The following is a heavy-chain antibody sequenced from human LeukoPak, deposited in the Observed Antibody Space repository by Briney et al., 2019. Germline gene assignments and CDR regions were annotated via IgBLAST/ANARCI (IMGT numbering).Heavy chain of an antibody. D-gene: IGHD3-10*01. J-gene: IGHJ4*02. Sequence: APVKVSCKTSGYTFTDYDITWVRQATGQGLEWMGRVSPYNGNTYYSQRFQDRVTITKDTSTGTAYMDLRNLRTDDTAMYYCARNGRVRRVVKDLFEYWGQGTLVAVSS. V-gene: IGHV1-18*01. CDR3: ARNGRVRRVVKDLFEY. CDR1: GYTFTDYD. CDR2: VSPYNGNT.